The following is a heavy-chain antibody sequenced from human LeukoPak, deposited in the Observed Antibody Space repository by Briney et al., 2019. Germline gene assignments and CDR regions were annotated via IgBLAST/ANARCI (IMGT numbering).Heavy chain of an antibody. CDR3: ATPGRYYDILTGFDY. V-gene: IGHV1-24*01. D-gene: IGHD3-9*01. Sequence: ASVKVSCKVSGYTLTELSMHWVRQAPGKGPEWMGGFDPEDGETIYAQKFQGRVTMTEDTSTDTAYMELSSLRSEDTAVYYCATPGRYYDILTGFDYWGQGTLVTVSS. CDR1: GYTLTELS. CDR2: FDPEDGET. J-gene: IGHJ4*02.